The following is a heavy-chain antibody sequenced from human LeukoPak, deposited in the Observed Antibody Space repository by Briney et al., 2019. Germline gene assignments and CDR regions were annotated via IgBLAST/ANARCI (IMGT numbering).Heavy chain of an antibody. D-gene: IGHD3-10*01. CDR3: ARGGITMVRAFYYYYMDV. Sequence: ASVKGSCKASGYTFTGYYMHWVRQAPGQGLEWMGWINPNSGGTNYAQKFQGRVTMTRDTSISTAYMELSRLRSDDTAVYYCARGGITMVRAFYYYYMDVWGKGTTVTVSS. CDR1: GYTFTGYY. J-gene: IGHJ6*03. CDR2: INPNSGGT. V-gene: IGHV1-2*02.